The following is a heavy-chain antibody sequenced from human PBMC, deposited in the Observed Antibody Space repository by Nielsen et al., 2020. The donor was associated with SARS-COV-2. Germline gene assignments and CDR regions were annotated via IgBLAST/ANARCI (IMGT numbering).Heavy chain of an antibody. CDR2: LSGSSRYI. V-gene: IGHV3-21*01. D-gene: IGHD2-2*02. J-gene: IGHJ6*04. CDR1: GFNFSGHS. Sequence: GESLKISCAASGFNFSGHSMSWVRQAAGKGLEWVSSLSGSSRYIYYADSLQGRFTISRENAQNSLFLQMNSLRAEDTAVYYCARIIIQCSSTHCYTLGGMDVWGKGTTVTVSS. CDR3: ARIIIQCSSTHCYTLGGMDV.